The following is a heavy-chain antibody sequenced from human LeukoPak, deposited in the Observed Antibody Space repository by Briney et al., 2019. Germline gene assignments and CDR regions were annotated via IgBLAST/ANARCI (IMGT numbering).Heavy chain of an antibody. V-gene: IGHV3-15*01. CDR3: TTRDQTYYYGSGSYLVDY. Sequence: PGGSLRLSCAASGFSFSDAWMTWVRQAPEKGLEWVGRIKSKTDGGTIDYAAPVRGRLIISRDDSKNTLYLQMNSLKTEDTAVYYCTTRDQTYYYGSGSYLVDYWGQGTLVTVSS. D-gene: IGHD3-10*01. CDR1: GFSFSDAW. CDR2: IKSKTDGGTI. J-gene: IGHJ4*02.